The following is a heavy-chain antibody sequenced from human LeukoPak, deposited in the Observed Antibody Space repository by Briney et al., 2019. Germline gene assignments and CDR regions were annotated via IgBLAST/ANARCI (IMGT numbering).Heavy chain of an antibody. CDR3: VRDGGVSGYDLLDY. D-gene: IGHD5-12*01. Sequence: GGSLRLSCATSGFTFDDYAMHWVRQAPGKGLEWVSSISWNSGSIGYADSVKGRFTISRDNAKNSLSLQMDSLRAEDTAVYYCVRDGGVSGYDLLDYWGQGTLVTVSS. CDR1: GFTFDDYA. CDR2: ISWNSGSI. V-gene: IGHV3-9*01. J-gene: IGHJ4*02.